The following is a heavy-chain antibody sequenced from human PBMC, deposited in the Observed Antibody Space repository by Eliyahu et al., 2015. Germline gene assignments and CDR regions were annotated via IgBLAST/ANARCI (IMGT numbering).Heavy chain of an antibody. V-gene: IGHV4-38-2*01. Sequence: QVQLQESGPGLVKPSETLSLTCAVSGYSINSGYYWGWIRQPPGKGLEWIGSIYHNGNTNYNPSLKSRVAISVDTSKSQFSLKLSSVTAADTAVYFCARVDISGTTSFDSWGQGTLVTVSS. D-gene: IGHD1-20*01. CDR3: ARVDISGTTSFDS. CDR2: IYHNGNT. J-gene: IGHJ4*02. CDR1: GYSINSGYY.